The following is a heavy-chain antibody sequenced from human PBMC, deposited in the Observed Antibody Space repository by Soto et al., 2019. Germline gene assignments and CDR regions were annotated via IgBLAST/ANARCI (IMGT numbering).Heavy chain of an antibody. V-gene: IGHV3-11*01. J-gene: IGHJ4*02. CDR3: ARPFGGITGTMTTQREYRIETLFDY. CDR2: ISSSGSTI. D-gene: IGHD1-7*01. CDR1: GFTFSDYY. Sequence: PGGSLRLSCAASGFTFSDYYMSWIRQAPGKGLEWVSYISSSGSTIYYADSVKGRFTISRDNAKNSLYLQMNSLRAEDTAVYYCARPFGGITGTMTTQREYRIETLFDYWGQGTLVPVSS.